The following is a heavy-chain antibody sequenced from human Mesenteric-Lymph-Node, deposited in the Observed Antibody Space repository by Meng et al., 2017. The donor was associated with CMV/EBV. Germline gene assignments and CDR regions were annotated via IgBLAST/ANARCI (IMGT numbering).Heavy chain of an antibody. CDR1: GFTFDDYA. CDR3: ARVYDYLWGSNYYYYYGMDV. Sequence: GGSLRLSCAASGFTFDDYAMHWVRQAPGKGLEWVSSINGDGSITTYADSVKGRFTISRDNAKNTLYLQLNGLRAEDTAVYYCARVYDYLWGSNYYYYYGMDVWGQGTTVTVSS. CDR2: INGDGSIT. D-gene: IGHD3-16*01. J-gene: IGHJ6*02. V-gene: IGHV3-74*01.